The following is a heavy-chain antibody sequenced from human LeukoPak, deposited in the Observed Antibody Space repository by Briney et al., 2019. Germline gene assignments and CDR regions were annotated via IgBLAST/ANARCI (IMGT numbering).Heavy chain of an antibody. CDR2: INHSGST. V-gene: IGHV4-34*01. CDR3: ASHIYGGTSVGWFDP. J-gene: IGHJ5*02. Sequence: SETLSLTCAVYGGSFSGYYWSWIRQPPGKGLEWIGEINHSGSTNYNPSLKSRVTISVDTSKNQFSLKLSSVTAADPAVSYCASHIYGGTSVGWFDPWGQGTLVTVSS. CDR1: GGSFSGYY. D-gene: IGHD4-23*01.